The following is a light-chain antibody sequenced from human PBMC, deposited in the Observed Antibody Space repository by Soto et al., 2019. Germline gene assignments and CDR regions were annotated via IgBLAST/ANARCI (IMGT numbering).Light chain of an antibody. CDR3: AAWDDSLNGEV. V-gene: IGLV1-36*01. J-gene: IGLJ1*01. CDR2: YDD. CDR1: SSNIGNNA. Sequence: SVMTQPPSVSEAPRQRVTISCSGSSSNIGNNAVNWYQQLPGKAPKLLIYYDDLLPSGVSDRFSGSKSGTSASLAISGLQSEDEADYYCAAWDDSLNGEVFGTGTKVTVL.